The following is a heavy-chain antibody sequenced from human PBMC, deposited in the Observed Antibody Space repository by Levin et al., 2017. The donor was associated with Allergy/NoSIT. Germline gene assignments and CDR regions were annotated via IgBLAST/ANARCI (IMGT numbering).Heavy chain of an antibody. J-gene: IGHJ4*02. CDR2: ITGNGGST. D-gene: IGHD2-8*01. CDR3: ARDDLGYCTTSCFTTPFDY. CDR1: GFNFSNYV. Sequence: PGGSLRLSCAASGFNFSNYVISWVRQAPGKGLEWVASITGNGGSTYLADSVTGRFSISRDNSKSTLYLQMSSLRAEDTAAYYCARDDLGYCTTSCFTTPFDYWGQGTLVTVSA. V-gene: IGHV3-23*01.